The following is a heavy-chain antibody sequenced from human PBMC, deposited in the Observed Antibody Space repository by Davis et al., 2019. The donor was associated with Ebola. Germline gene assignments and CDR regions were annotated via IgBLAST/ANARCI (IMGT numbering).Heavy chain of an antibody. V-gene: IGHV3-7*03. D-gene: IGHD6-13*01. Sequence: GGSLRLSCAASGFTFSSYWMSWVRQAPGKGLEWVANIKQDGSEKYYVDSLKGRFTISRDNSKNSLYLQMNSLRAEDTALYYCAKVGGYSTGWSHFDYWGQGTLVTVSS. CDR3: AKVGGYSTGWSHFDY. CDR1: GFTFSSYW. J-gene: IGHJ4*02. CDR2: IKQDGSEK.